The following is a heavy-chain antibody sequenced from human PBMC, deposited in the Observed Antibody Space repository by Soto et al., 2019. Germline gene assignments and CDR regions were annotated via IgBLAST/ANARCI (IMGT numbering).Heavy chain of an antibody. Sequence: SETLSLTCTVSGGSISSVDYYWSWIRQPPGKGLEWIGYIYYSGSTYYNPSLKSRVTISVDTSKNQFSLKLSSVTAADTAVYYCARGRYYDYSGYFHWGQGTLVPSPQ. CDR3: ARGRYYDYSGYFH. CDR1: GGSISSVDYY. V-gene: IGHV4-30-4*01. D-gene: IGHD3-22*01. CDR2: IYYSGST. J-gene: IGHJ4*02.